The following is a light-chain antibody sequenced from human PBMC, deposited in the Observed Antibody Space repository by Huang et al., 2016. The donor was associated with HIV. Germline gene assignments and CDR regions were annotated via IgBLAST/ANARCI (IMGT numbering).Light chain of an antibody. V-gene: IGKV2-28*01. CDR1: QSLLHSNGYNY. J-gene: IGKJ1*01. Sequence: DIVMTQSPLSLPVTPGEPASISCRSSQSLLHSNGYNYVDGSLQKPGQSPQLLISFGSNRASWVPYRFSGSGSGTDFTLKISRVEAEDVGVYYCMQALQTRTFGQGTKVEIK. CDR2: FGS. CDR3: MQALQTRT.